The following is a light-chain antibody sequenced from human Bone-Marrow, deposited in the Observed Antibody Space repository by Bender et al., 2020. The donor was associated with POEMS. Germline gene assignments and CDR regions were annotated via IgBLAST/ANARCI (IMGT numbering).Light chain of an antibody. V-gene: IGLV1-40*01. CDR2: GYN. J-gene: IGLJ3*02. Sequence: QSVLTQPPSVSGAPGQRVTISCTGSSSNTGSGYDINWYQHLPGTAPKLLIYGYNNRPSGVPDRFSASKSSSAAFLTISGLQAEDEADYYCSSYADSSTLVFGGGTKLTV. CDR1: SSNTGSGYD. CDR3: SSYADSSTLV.